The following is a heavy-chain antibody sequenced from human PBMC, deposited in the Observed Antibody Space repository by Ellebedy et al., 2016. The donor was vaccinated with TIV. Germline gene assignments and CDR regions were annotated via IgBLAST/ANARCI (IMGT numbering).Heavy chain of an antibody. CDR1: GGSIRSSY. CDR3: ARTMDQGYFDY. V-gene: IGHV4-59*01. Sequence: MPSETLSLTCTVSGGSIRSSYWSWIRQPPGKGLEWMGYIYYTWTADYKPSLLSRVTMSVDTSKNQFSLKLSSVTAAYTAIYYCARTMDQGYFDYWGQGTLVTVSS. J-gene: IGHJ4*02. CDR2: IYYTWTA. D-gene: IGHD2-2*03.